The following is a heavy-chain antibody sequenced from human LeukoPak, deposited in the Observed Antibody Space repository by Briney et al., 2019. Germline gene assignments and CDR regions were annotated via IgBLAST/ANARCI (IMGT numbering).Heavy chain of an antibody. J-gene: IGHJ3*02. D-gene: IGHD3-22*01. V-gene: IGHV3-49*03. Sequence: PGGSLRLSCTASGFTFGDYAMSWFRQAPGKGLEWVGFIRSKAYGGTTEYAASVKGRFTISRDDSKSIAYLQMNSLKTEDTAVYYCTRTYYYDSSDAFDIRGQGPMVTDSS. CDR1: GFTFGDYA. CDR3: TRTYYYDSSDAFDI. CDR2: IRSKAYGGTT.